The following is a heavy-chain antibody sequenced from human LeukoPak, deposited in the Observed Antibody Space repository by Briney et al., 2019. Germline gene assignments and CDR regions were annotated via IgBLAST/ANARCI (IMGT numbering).Heavy chain of an antibody. CDR1: GYTFTGYY. D-gene: IGHD3-22*01. CDR2: INPNSGGT. V-gene: IGHV1-2*06. CDR3: ARVRHSTYYYDSSGYYPNWFDP. Sequence: GASVKVSCKXSGYTFTGYYMHWVRQAPGQGLEWMGRINPNSGGTNYAQKFQGRVTMTRDTSISTAYMELSRLRSDDTAVYYCARVRHSTYYYDSSGYYPNWFDPWGQGTLVTVSS. J-gene: IGHJ5*02.